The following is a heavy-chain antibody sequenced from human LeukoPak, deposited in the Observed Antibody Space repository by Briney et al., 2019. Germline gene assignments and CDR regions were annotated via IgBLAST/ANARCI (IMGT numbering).Heavy chain of an antibody. CDR1: GFSFSDYY. J-gene: IGHJ4*02. CDR2: IRSGATTI. V-gene: IGHV3-11*01. CDR3: ATINFRPY. Sequence: GGSLTLSCEASGFSFSDYYMSWIRQPPGKGLEWIAYIRSGATTIYYADSVKGRFTISRDDAKNSLFLQMNSLRAEDTAIYYCATINFRPYWGQGTLVAVSS. D-gene: IGHD1-1*01.